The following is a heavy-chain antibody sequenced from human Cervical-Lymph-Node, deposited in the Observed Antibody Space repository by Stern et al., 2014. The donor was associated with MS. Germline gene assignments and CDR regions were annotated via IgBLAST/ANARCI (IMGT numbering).Heavy chain of an antibody. J-gene: IGHJ3*02. V-gene: IGHV1-46*01. D-gene: IGHD3-22*01. CDR3: AREGYYDSRTADAFDI. CDR2: INPSGGST. CDR1: GYTFTSYY. Sequence: QVQLVQSGAEVKKPGSSVKVSCKASGYTFTSYYMHWVRQAPGQGLEWMGIINPSGGSTSYAQKFQGRVTMTRDTSTSTVYMELSSLRSEDTAVYSCAREGYYDSRTADAFDIWGQGTMVTVSS.